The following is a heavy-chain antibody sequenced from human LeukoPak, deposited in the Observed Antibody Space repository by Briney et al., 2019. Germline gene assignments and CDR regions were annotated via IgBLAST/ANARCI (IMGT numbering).Heavy chain of an antibody. CDR3: ARRLTQYDCFDP. V-gene: IGHV6-1*01. Sequence: SQTLSLTCAISGDTVSSNSVTWNWIRQSQSRGLEWLGRTYYRSTWYNDYAVSVSGRITVNPDTSKNQFSLHLTSVTPEDTAVYYCARRLTQYDCFDPWGQGILVTVSS. CDR2: TYYRSTWYN. CDR1: GDTVSSNSVT. D-gene: IGHD2-2*01. J-gene: IGHJ5*02.